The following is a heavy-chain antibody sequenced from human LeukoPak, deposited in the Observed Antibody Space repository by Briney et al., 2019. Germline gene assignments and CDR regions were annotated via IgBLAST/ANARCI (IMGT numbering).Heavy chain of an antibody. CDR1: GVSISSYY. V-gene: IGHV4-59*01. Sequence: SETLSLTCTVSGVSISSYYWTWIRQPPEKGLEWIGYIYYSGSTNYNPSLKSRVTISVDTSKNQLSLNVISLTAADTAVYYCARVRTRGSEWYFDLWGRGTLVTVSS. D-gene: IGHD3-10*01. CDR3: ARVRTRGSEWYFDL. J-gene: IGHJ2*01. CDR2: IYYSGST.